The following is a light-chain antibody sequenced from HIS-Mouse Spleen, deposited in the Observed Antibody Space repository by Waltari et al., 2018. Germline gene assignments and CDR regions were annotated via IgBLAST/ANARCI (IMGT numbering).Light chain of an antibody. Sequence: DIQLTQSPSFLSASVGDRVTITCRASQGISSYLAWYQQKPGKAPKLRIYAASTLQSGVPAMFSGSGSGTEFTLTISSLQPEDFATYYCQQLNSYPPTFGQGTKVEIK. CDR3: QQLNSYPPT. J-gene: IGKJ1*01. CDR2: AAS. V-gene: IGKV1-9*01. CDR1: QGISSY.